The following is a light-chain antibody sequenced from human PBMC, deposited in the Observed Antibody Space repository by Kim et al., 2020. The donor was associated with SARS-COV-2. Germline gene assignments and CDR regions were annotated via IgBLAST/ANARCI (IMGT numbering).Light chain of an antibody. CDR3: QKYNSAPLT. J-gene: IGKJ4*01. CDR2: AAS. CDR1: QAITNS. V-gene: IGKV1-27*01. Sequence: DIQMTQSPSSLSASVGDRVTITCRASQAITNSLAWYQQRPGKAPKLLIYAASTLQSGVPSRFSGGGSGTDFTLTISTLQPEDVATYYCQKYNSAPLTFGGGTKLEI.